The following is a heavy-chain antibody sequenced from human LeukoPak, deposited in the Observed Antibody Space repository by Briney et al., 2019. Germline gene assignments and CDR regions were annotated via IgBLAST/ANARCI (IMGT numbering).Heavy chain of an antibody. V-gene: IGHV4-39*01. J-gene: IGHJ4*02. CDR3: VRHISTNPGYFDS. CDR1: GGSINSHSYY. Sequence: SETLSLTCTVSGGSINSHSYYWGWLRQPPGKGLEWIGSVYYDGTSYSNPSLKSRVAVFVDTSRDQFSLDLSFVTAADTALCYCVRHISTNPGYFDSCGQGPLVSVSS. D-gene: IGHD5-24*01. CDR2: VYYDGTS.